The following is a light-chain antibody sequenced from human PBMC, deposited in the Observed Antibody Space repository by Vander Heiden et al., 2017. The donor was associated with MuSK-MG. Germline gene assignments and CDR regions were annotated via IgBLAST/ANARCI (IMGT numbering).Light chain of an antibody. J-gene: IGKJ4*01. CDR1: QSVSSNF. CDR2: GAS. CDR3: QQDGSSPLT. V-gene: IGKV3-20*01. Sequence: EIVLTQSPGTLSLSPGERATLSCRASQSVSSNFLAWYQQKPGQAPRLLIHGASSRTIGIPDRFSGSGSGTDFTLTISRLETEDFAVYYCQQDGSSPLTFGGGTKVENK.